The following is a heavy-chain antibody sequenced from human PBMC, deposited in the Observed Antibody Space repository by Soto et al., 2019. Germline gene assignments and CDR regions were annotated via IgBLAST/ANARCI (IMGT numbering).Heavy chain of an antibody. J-gene: IGHJ5*02. V-gene: IGHV1-69*06. Sequence: QVQLVQSGAEVKKPGSSVKVSCKASGGTFSSYAISWVRQAPGQGLEWMGGIIPIFGTANYAQKFQGRVTITADKSTSIAYMELSSLRSEDTAVYYCARAKNYYDSSGYFNWFGPWGQGTLVTVSS. D-gene: IGHD3-22*01. CDR2: IIPIFGTA. CDR3: ARAKNYYDSSGYFNWFGP. CDR1: GGTFSSYA.